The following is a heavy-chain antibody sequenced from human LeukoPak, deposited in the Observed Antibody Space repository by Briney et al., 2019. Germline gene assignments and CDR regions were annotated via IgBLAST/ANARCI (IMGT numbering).Heavy chain of an antibody. Sequence: GASVKVSCKASGYTFTNNYMRWVRQAPGQGLEWMGIINPSGDNTWYAQKFQGRVTMTRDMATSTDYMEVSSLKAEDTAVYYGARDNSQRDSAWWFDPWGQGTLVTVSS. CDR2: INPSGDNT. V-gene: IGHV1-46*01. D-gene: IGHD6-25*01. CDR1: GYTFTNNY. J-gene: IGHJ5*02. CDR3: ARDNSQRDSAWWFDP.